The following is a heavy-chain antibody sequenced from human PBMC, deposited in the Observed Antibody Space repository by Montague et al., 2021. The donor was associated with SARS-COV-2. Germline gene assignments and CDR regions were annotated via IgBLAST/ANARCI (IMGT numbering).Heavy chain of an antibody. CDR1: RFIFSSYG. D-gene: IGHD1-26*01. J-gene: IGHJ4*02. CDR2: IWYDGSNE. V-gene: IGHV3-33*01. Sequence: SLRLSCAASRFIFSSYGMHWVRQAPGKGLEWVAHIWYDGSNEHYVDSVKGRFTISRDNFKNTLYLQMNSLRAEDTAIYYCARGSVGGYYFDYWGQGTLVTVSS. CDR3: ARGSVGGYYFDY.